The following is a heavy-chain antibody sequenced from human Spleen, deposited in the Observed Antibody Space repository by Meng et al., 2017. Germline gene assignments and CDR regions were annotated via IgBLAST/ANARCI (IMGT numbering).Heavy chain of an antibody. CDR2: INTYNGKT. CDR3: ATRGNPYLNC. J-gene: IGHJ4*02. Sequence: QVPLVQSGAGVKQPGASVKVSCDASGYTLSSDGFSWVRQAPGQGLEWLGWINTYNGKTDYAQKFQGRITMTTDTFTSTGYMELRNLRSDDTAVYYCATRGNPYLNCWGQGTLVTVSS. CDR1: GYTLSSDG. V-gene: IGHV1-18*01.